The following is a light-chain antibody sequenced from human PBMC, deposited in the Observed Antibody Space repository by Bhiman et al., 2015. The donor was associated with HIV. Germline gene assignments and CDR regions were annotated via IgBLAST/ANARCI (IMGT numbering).Light chain of an antibody. CDR2: DDT. CDR1: SSDIGDFHY. Sequence: QSALTQPASVSGSPGQSITISCSGTSSDIGDFHYVSWYQHHPGKAPKLIIFDDTKRPSGVSDRFSGSKSGNSASLTISGLQAQDEANYYCCSYAPSSILIFGGGTKLTVL. J-gene: IGLJ2*01. CDR3: CSYAPSSILI. V-gene: IGLV2-14*03.